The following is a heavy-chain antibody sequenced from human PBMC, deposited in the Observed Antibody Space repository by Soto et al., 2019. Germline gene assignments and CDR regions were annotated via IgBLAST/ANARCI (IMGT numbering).Heavy chain of an antibody. CDR1: GYTFTSYG. CDR2: IIPISGTT. Sequence: ASVKVSCKASGYTFTSYGINWVRQAPGQGLEWMGGIIPISGTTNYAQKFQGRVAITADESTDTVYMELSRLRSEDTAVYFCARVRCFNGLCHTADYGMDVWGQGTTVTVSS. J-gene: IGHJ6*02. CDR3: ARVRCFNGLCHTADYGMDV. V-gene: IGHV1-69*13. D-gene: IGHD2-8*01.